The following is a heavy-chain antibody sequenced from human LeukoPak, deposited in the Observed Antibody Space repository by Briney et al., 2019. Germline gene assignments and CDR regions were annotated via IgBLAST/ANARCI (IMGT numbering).Heavy chain of an antibody. Sequence: GGSLRLSCAASGFIFNDHAMYWVRQPPGKGLEWVSAITWDSSNTGYADSVKGRFTISRDNAENSLYLQMNSLRPEDTALYYCARASYYYDTSGLGAFDMWGQGTMVTVSS. CDR3: ARASYYYDTSGLGAFDM. D-gene: IGHD3-22*01. V-gene: IGHV3-9*01. J-gene: IGHJ3*02. CDR2: ITWDSSNT. CDR1: GFIFNDHA.